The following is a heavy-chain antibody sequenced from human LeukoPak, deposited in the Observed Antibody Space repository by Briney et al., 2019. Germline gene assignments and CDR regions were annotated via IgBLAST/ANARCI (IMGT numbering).Heavy chain of an antibody. Sequence: SETLPLTCTVSGGSISSGSYYWSWIRQPAGKGLEWIGRIYTSGSTNYNPSLKSRVTISVDTSKNQFSLKLSSVTAADTAVYYCARSGGSGSYAHFDYWGQGALVTVSS. J-gene: IGHJ4*02. CDR3: ARSGGSGSYAHFDY. V-gene: IGHV4-61*02. CDR1: GGSISSGSYY. CDR2: IYTSGST. D-gene: IGHD3-10*01.